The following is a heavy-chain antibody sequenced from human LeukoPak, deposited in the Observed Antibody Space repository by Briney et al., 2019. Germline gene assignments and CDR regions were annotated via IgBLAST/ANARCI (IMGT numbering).Heavy chain of an antibody. D-gene: IGHD2-21*01. Sequence: VASVKVSCKASGYPFTSYGINWVRQAPGQGPEFMGWSSHYNGNTRYARKFHGRVTMTTDTSTSTAYMELTSLGFDDSAVYYCAREWRDCDGGCVTGHFDYWGQGTLVTVSS. CDR1: GYPFTSYG. J-gene: IGHJ4*02. CDR2: SSHYNGNT. V-gene: IGHV1-18*01. CDR3: AREWRDCDGGCVTGHFDY.